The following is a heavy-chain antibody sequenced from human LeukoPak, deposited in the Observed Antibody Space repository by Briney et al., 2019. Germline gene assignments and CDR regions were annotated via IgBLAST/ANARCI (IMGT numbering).Heavy chain of an antibody. CDR3: GREFCDSDRCYGPDY. J-gene: IGHJ4*02. V-gene: IGHV1-69*13. CDR2: IIPIFGTA. CDR1: GGTFSSYA. Sequence: GASVKVSCKASGGTFSSYAISWVRQAPGQGLEWMGGIIPIFGTANYAQKFQGRVTITADESTSTAYMELRSLRSDDTAVYYCGREFCDSDRCYGPDYWGQGTLVTVSS. D-gene: IGHD2-2*01.